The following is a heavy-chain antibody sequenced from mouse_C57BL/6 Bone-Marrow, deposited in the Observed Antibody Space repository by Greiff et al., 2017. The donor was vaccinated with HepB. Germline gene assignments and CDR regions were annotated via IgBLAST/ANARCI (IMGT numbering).Heavy chain of an antibody. D-gene: IGHD3-2*02. CDR2: IDPNSGGT. CDR1: GYTFTSYW. J-gene: IGHJ3*01. V-gene: IGHV1-72*01. CDR3: ARGRTAQAWFAY. Sequence: QVQLQQPGAELVKPGASVKLSCKASGYTFTSYWMHWVKQRPGRGLGWIGRIDPNSGGTKYNEKFKSKATLTVDKPSSTAYMQLSSLTSEDSAVYYCARGRTAQAWFAYWGQGTLVTVSA.